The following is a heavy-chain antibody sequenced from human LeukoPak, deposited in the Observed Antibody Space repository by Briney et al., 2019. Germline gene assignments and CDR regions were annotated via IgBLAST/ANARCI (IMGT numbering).Heavy chain of an antibody. V-gene: IGHV1-2*02. CDR2: INPNSGGT. CDR3: ARGHRNWNLIDY. D-gene: IGHD1-1*01. Sequence: ASVKVSCKASGYTFSDYYMHWVRQAPGQGLEWMGWINPNSGGTNYAQKFQGRVTMTRNTSISTAYMELSSLRSEDTAVYYCARGHRNWNLIDYWGQGTLVTVSS. CDR1: GYTFSDYY. J-gene: IGHJ4*02.